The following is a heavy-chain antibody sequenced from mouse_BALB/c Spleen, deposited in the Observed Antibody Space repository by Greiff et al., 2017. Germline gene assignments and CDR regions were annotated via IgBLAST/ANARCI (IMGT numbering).Heavy chain of an antibody. CDR3: ATSRNYGSFAY. V-gene: IGHV3-6*02. D-gene: IGHD2-2*01. CDR2: ISYDGSN. CDR1: GYSITSGYY. Sequence: EVQVVESGPGLVKPSQSLSLTCSVTGYSITSGYYWNWIRQFPGNKLEWMGYISYDGSNNYNPSLKNRISITRDTSKNQFFLKLNSVTTEDTATYYCATSRNYGSFAYWGQGTLVTVSA. J-gene: IGHJ3*01.